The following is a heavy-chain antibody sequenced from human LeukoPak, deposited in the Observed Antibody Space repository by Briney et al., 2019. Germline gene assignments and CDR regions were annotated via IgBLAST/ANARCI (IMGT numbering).Heavy chain of an antibody. J-gene: IGHJ6*02. V-gene: IGHV3-7*01. CDR3: ARDDNCSGGSCYSWYYYYYGMDV. CDR2: IKQDGSEK. CDR1: GFTFSSYA. D-gene: IGHD2-15*01. Sequence: GGSLRLSCAASGFTFSSYAMSWVRQAPGKGLEWVANIKQDGSEKYYVDSVKGRFTISRDNAKNSLYLQMNSLRAEDTAVYYCARDDNCSGGSCYSWYYYYYGMDVWGQGTTVTVSS.